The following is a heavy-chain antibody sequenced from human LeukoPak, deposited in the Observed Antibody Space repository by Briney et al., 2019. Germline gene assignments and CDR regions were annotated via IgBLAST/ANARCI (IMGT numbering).Heavy chain of an antibody. CDR2: INPNSGGT. CDR3: ARDQGGYYDFWSGLNL. J-gene: IGHJ5*02. CDR1: VYTFTVYY. D-gene: IGHD3-3*01. V-gene: IGHV1-2*02. Sequence: ASVTVSFTCSVYTFTVYYMHWVRQAPGQGGERMGWINPNSGGTNYAQKFQGRVTMTRDTSISTAYMELSRLTSDDTAVYYCARDQGGYYDFWSGLNLWGQGTLVTVSS.